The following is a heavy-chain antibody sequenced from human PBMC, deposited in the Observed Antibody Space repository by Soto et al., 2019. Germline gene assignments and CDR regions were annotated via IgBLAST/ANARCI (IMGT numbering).Heavy chain of an antibody. CDR3: AREENCSGGTCYSEYFHR. V-gene: IGHV1-46*01. D-gene: IGHD2-15*01. J-gene: IGHJ1*01. CDR1: GYLFTAYS. Sequence: AAVKVSCKASGYLFTAYSMHWVRLAPGQGLEWMGVVNPSGGSTKYAQNFQGRVTMTRDTSTTTIYMELSSLRSDDTAIYYCAREENCSGGTCYSEYFHRWGQGTLVTVSS. CDR2: VNPSGGST.